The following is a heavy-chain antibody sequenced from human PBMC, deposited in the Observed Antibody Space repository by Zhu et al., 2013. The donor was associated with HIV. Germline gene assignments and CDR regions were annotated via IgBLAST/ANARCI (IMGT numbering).Heavy chain of an antibody. V-gene: IGHV1-3*01. Sequence: QVQLVQSGAEVKEPGASVKVSCKASGYTFTTYTMHWVRQAPGQSLEWMAWINAGNGNRKYSQKFQGRVTITRDTSASTAYMELSSLRSEDTAVYYCASPDNWNYEVINYYYYGMDVWGQGTTVTVSS. CDR3: ASPDNWNYEVINYYYYGMDV. D-gene: IGHD1-7*01. J-gene: IGHJ6*02. CDR2: INAGNGNR. CDR1: GYTFTTYT.